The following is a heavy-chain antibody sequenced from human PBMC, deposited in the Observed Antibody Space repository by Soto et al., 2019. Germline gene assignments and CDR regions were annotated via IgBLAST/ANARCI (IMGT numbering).Heavy chain of an antibody. V-gene: IGHV3-74*01. CDR2: INSDGSST. D-gene: IGHD3-22*01. Sequence: EVQLVESGGGLVQPGGSLRLSCAASGFTFSSYWMHWVRQAPGKGLVWVSRINSDGSSTSYADSVKGRFTISRDNAKNTLYLKMNSLRVEDTAVYYCAIRASYYDSSGYFDYWGQGTLVTVSS. CDR3: AIRASYYDSSGYFDY. CDR1: GFTFSSYW. J-gene: IGHJ4*02.